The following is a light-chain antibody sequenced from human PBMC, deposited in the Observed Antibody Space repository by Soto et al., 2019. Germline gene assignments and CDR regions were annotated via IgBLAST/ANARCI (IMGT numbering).Light chain of an antibody. J-gene: IGKJ2*01. CDR2: KAS. Sequence: DIQMTQSPSTLSASVGDRVIITCRGSQSISSWLAWYQQKPGKAPKLLIYKASSLESGVPSRFSGSGSGTEFTLTISSLQPDDFATYYCQQYNSYSPFFGQGTKLEIK. CDR1: QSISSW. V-gene: IGKV1-5*03. CDR3: QQYNSYSPF.